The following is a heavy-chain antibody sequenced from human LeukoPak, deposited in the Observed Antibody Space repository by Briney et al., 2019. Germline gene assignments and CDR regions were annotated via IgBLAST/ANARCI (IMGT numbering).Heavy chain of an antibody. J-gene: IGHJ4*02. CDR3: ARALYDSSGYDY. D-gene: IGHD3-22*01. CDR1: GFTFSSYS. Sequence: PGGSLRLSCAASGFTFSSYSMNWVRQAPGKGLEWVSVIYSGGSTYYADSVKGRFTISRDNSKNTLYLQMNSLRAEDTAVYYCARALYDSSGYDYWGQGTLVTVSS. CDR2: IYSGGST. V-gene: IGHV3-53*01.